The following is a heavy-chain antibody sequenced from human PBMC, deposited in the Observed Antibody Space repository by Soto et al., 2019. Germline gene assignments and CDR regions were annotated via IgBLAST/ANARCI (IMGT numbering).Heavy chain of an antibody. D-gene: IGHD3-10*01. J-gene: IGHJ5*02. Sequence: PGGSLRLSCAASGFTFGASALQWVRQASGKGLEWLGRIGSKGETYATAYAASVKGRFTISRDDSKNTAYLQMNSLESEDTALYYCIRDPYGSTWGQGTLVTVSS. CDR1: GFTFGASA. CDR3: IRDPYGST. V-gene: IGHV3-73*01. CDR2: IGSKGETYAT.